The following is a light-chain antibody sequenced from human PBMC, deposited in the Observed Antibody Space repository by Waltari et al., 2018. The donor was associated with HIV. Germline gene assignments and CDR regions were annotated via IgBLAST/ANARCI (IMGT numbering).Light chain of an antibody. J-gene: IGLJ1*01. CDR3: SSYTRSSIYV. Sequence: QSALTQPASVSGSPGQSITISCTGNSSDVYNYNYVSWYQQHPGKAPKLMIYEIPNRPSGVSSRFSGSKSGNTASLTISGLHTEDEADYYCSSYTRSSIYVFGTGTKVTVL. CDR2: EIP. CDR1: SSDVYNYNY. V-gene: IGLV2-14*01.